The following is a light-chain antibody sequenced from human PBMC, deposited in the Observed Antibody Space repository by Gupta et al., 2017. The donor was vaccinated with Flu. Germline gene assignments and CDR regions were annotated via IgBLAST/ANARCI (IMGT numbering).Light chain of an antibody. J-gene: IGLJ3*02. CDR2: EDN. Sequence: NFMLTQPHSVSESPGKTVTISCTRSSGSIASNFVQWYQQRPGSSPTTVIYEDNQRPSGVPDRFSGSIDSSSNSASLTISGLKTEDEADYYCQSYDSSNLRVFGGGTKLTVL. CDR3: QSYDSSNLRV. V-gene: IGLV6-57*01. CDR1: SGSIASNF.